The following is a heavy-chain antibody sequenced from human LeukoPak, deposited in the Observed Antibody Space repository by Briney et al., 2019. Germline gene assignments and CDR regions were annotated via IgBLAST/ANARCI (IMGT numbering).Heavy chain of an antibody. J-gene: IGHJ6*03. D-gene: IGHD3-3*01. V-gene: IGHV4-61*02. Sequence: SETLSLTCTVSGDSISSATYFWRWIRQPAGKGLEWIGRVYSSGSTNYNPSLQSRVTISVDTSKNQFSLKLTSVTAADTAVYYCARDGGGYYSRYYYYMDVWGKGTTVTVSS. CDR2: VYSSGST. CDR3: ARDGGGYYSRYYYYMDV. CDR1: GDSISSATYF.